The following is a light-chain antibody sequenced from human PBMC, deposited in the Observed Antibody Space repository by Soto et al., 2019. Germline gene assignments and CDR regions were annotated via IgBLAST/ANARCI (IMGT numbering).Light chain of an antibody. V-gene: IGKV3D-15*01. J-gene: IGKJ1*01. CDR2: GAS. Sequence: EIVMTQSPATLSVSPGEIATLSFRAGQNIHTNLAWYQQKPSQAPRLLFYGASSRATGIPDRFSGSGSGTDFTLSISRLEPEDFAVYYCQQYSSLWTFGQGTKVDI. CDR3: QQYSSLWT. CDR1: QNIHTN.